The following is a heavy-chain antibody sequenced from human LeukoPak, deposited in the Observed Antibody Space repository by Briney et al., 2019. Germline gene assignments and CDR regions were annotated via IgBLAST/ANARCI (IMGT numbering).Heavy chain of an antibody. Sequence: ASVKVSCKASGYTFTSYYMHWVRQAPGQGLEWMGIINPSGGSTSYAQKFQGRVTMTRDTSTSTVYMELSSLRSEDTAVYYCARETYYYDSSGYYFFDYWGQGTLLTVSS. CDR2: INPSGGST. J-gene: IGHJ4*02. CDR1: GYTFTSYY. CDR3: ARETYYYDSSGYYFFDY. D-gene: IGHD3-22*01. V-gene: IGHV1-46*01.